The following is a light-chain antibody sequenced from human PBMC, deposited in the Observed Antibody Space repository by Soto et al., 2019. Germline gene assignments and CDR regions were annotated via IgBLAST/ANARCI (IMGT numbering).Light chain of an antibody. V-gene: IGKV1-8*01. Sequence: IQMSQSPSSLSASVGDRVTVTCRASQGISSDLAWYQQKPGKAPRLLIYATSTLQSGVPSRFSGSGSGTDFTLTISRLQSEDSATYYCQQYYSYPRTFGQGTKVDIK. J-gene: IGKJ1*01. CDR2: ATS. CDR3: QQYYSYPRT. CDR1: QGISSD.